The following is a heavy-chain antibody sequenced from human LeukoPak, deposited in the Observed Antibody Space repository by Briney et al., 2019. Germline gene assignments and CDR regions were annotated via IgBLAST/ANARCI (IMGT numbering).Heavy chain of an antibody. J-gene: IGHJ6*03. CDR3: ARGDDHHGSGSTHFYYYYMDV. CDR1: RGSFSGYY. Sequence: PSETLSLTSAVHRGSFSGYYWSWIRQPPGKGLGWSGEMNHSGSTKYKPSLKSRVTISVDTCKNQFSLRLSSVTAADTAVYYCARGDDHHGSGSTHFYYYYMDVWGKGTTVTVSS. CDR2: MNHSGST. V-gene: IGHV4-34*01. D-gene: IGHD3-10*01.